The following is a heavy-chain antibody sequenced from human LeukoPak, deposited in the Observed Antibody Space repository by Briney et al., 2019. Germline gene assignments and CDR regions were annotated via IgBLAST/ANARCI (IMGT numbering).Heavy chain of an antibody. V-gene: IGHV3-30*02. D-gene: IGHD3-16*02. Sequence: GGSLRLSCAASGFTFSNYGMYWVRQAPDKGLEWVAFIRYDGTYKYYGDSVKGRFTISRDNSKNTLYLQMNSLRAEDTAMYYCAKDRSPGYFDYWGQGTLVTVSS. CDR3: AKDRSPGYFDY. CDR1: GFTFSNYG. J-gene: IGHJ4*02. CDR2: IRYDGTYK.